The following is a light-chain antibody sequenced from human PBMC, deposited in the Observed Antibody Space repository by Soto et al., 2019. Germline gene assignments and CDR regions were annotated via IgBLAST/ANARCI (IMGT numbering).Light chain of an antibody. CDR2: DVS. Sequence: QSVLTQPRSVSGSPGHSVTISCSGTSSDVGGYDYVSWYQQHPGKVPKLLIYDVSKRPSGVPDRFSGSRSGNTASLTISGLQAEDEADYYCYSYAGSYTSLFGSGTRSPS. CDR3: YSYAGSYTSL. V-gene: IGLV2-11*01. J-gene: IGLJ1*01. CDR1: SSDVGGYDY.